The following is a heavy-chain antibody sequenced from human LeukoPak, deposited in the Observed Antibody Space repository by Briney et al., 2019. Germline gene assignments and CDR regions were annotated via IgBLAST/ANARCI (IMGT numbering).Heavy chain of an antibody. CDR3: ARKEATVTNAFDI. D-gene: IGHD4-17*01. CDR2: IYYSGST. Sequence: SSETLSLTCTVSGGSISSSSYYWGWIRQPPGQGLEWIGSIYYSGSTYYNPSLKSRVTISVDTSKNQFSLKLSSVTAADTAVYYCARKEATVTNAFDIWGQGTMVTVSS. J-gene: IGHJ3*02. CDR1: GGSISSSSYY. V-gene: IGHV4-39*01.